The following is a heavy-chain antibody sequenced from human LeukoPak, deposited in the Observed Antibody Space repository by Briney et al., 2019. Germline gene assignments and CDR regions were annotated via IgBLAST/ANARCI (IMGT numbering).Heavy chain of an antibody. V-gene: IGHV3-23*01. D-gene: IGHD6-13*01. J-gene: IGHJ4*02. CDR1: GFTFSSYG. CDR2: ITATSSST. CDR3: AKAIMYSSSWYFDY. Sequence: GGSLRLSCAASGFTFSSYGMSWVRQAPGKGLEWVSAITATSSSTHDADSVQGRFTISRDNSKNTLYLQMNSLRPEDTAIYYCAKAIMYSSSWYFDYWGQGTLVTVTS.